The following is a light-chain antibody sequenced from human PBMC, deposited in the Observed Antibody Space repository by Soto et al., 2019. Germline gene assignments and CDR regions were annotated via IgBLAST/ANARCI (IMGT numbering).Light chain of an antibody. CDR2: LGS. CDR1: QSLLHTDGYNY. V-gene: IGKV2-28*01. CDR3: MQALQMRA. J-gene: IGKJ1*01. Sequence: DIVMTQSPLSLPVIPGEPASISCRSSQSLLHTDGYNYLDWYLQRPRQSPQLLIYLGSNRASGVPDRFSGRGSGTDFTLKISRVEDEDVGVYYCMQALQMRAFGQGTKVEIK.